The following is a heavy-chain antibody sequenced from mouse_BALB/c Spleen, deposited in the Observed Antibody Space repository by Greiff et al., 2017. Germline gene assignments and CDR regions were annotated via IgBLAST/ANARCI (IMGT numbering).Heavy chain of an antibody. CDR1: GYAFSSYW. Sequence: QVQLQQSGAELVRPGSSVKISCKASGYAFSSYWMNWVKQRPGQGLEWIGQIYPGDGDTNYNGKFKGKATLTADKSSSTAYMQLSSLTSEDSAVYFCAREVYDYDVAYYYAMDYWGQGTSVTVSS. V-gene: IGHV1-80*01. CDR2: IYPGDGDT. J-gene: IGHJ4*01. CDR3: AREVYDYDVAYYYAMDY. D-gene: IGHD2-4*01.